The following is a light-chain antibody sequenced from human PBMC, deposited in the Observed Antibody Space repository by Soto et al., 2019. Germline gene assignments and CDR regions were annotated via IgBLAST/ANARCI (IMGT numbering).Light chain of an antibody. CDR1: SSDVGGYNY. CDR3: SSYTSSSTLVV. J-gene: IGLJ2*01. Sequence: ALTQPASVSGSPGQSITISCTGTSSDVGGYNYVSWYQQHPGKAPKLMIYDVSNRPSGVSNRFSGSKSGNTASLTISGLQAEDEADYYCSSYTSSSTLVVFGGGTKLTVL. CDR2: DVS. V-gene: IGLV2-14*01.